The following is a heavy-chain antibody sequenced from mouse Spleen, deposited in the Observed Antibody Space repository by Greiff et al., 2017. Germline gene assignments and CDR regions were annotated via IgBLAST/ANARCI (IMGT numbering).Heavy chain of an antibody. D-gene: IGHD1-1*01. CDR1: GYTFTSYW. Sequence: QLQQPGAELVKPGASVKLSCKASGYTFTSYWMHWVKQRPGQGLEWIGMIHPNSGSTNYNEKFKSKATLTVDKSSSTAYMQLSSLTSEDSAVYYCARDGSSPYYAMDYWGQGTSVTVSS. V-gene: IGHV1-64*01. CDR3: ARDGSSPYYAMDY. J-gene: IGHJ4*01. CDR2: IHPNSGST.